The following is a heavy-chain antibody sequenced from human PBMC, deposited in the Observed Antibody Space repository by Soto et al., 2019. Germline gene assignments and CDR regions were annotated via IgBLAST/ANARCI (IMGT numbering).Heavy chain of an antibody. CDR1: GHTFTSHG. Sequence: ASVKVSCKASGHTFTSHGVHWVRQAPGQGLEWMGWINTANGETKYSKKFQDRVVITRDTSANKAYLELGSLTSEDTAVFYCARDWRTWSGAGDYWG. D-gene: IGHD3-10*01. V-gene: IGHV1-3*04. CDR3: ARDWRTWSGAGDY. J-gene: IGHJ4*01. CDR2: INTANGET.